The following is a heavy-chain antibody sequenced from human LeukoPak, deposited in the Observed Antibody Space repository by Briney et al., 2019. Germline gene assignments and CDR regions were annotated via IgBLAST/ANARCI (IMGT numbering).Heavy chain of an antibody. CDR2: INHSGST. D-gene: IGHD2-2*02. J-gene: IGHJ6*02. CDR3: ARVHIVVVPAAIRGYYYGMDV. V-gene: IGHV4-34*01. CDR1: GGSFSGYY. Sequence: SETLSLTCAVYGGSFSGYYWSWIRQPPGKGLEWIGEINHSGSTNYNPSLKSRATISVDTSKNQFSLKLSSVTAADTAVYYCARVHIVVVPAAIRGYYYGMDVWGQGTTVTVSS.